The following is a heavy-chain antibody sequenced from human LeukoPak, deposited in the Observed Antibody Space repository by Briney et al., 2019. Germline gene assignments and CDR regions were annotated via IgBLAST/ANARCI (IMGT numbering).Heavy chain of an antibody. CDR1: GFTFSSYA. D-gene: IGHD3-10*01. Sequence: GGSLRLSCAASGFTFSSYAMHWVRQAPGKGLEWVAVISYDGSNKYYADSVKGRFTISRDNSKNTLYLQMNSLRAEDTAVYNCARALGFGELLNAYYYYGMDVWGQGTTVTVSS. CDR2: ISYDGSNK. V-gene: IGHV3-30*04. J-gene: IGHJ6*02. CDR3: ARALGFGELLNAYYYYGMDV.